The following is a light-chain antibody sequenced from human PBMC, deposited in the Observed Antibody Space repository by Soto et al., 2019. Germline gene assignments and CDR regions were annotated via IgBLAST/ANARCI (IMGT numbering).Light chain of an antibody. J-gene: IGKJ1*01. Sequence: DIVMTQSPDSLAVSLGERATINCKSSQSVLYSSNNKNHLAWYQQKPGQPPKLLIYWASTRESGVPDRLSGSGSGKDFTPTISSLQAEDVAVYYCQQYCTTPWTFGQGTKVEIK. CDR3: QQYCTTPWT. CDR2: WAS. CDR1: QSVLYSSNNKNH. V-gene: IGKV4-1*01.